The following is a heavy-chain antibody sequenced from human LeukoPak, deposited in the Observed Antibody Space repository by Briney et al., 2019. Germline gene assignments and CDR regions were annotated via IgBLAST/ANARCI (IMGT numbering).Heavy chain of an antibody. Sequence: SETLSLTCAVYGGSFSGYYWSWIRQPPGKGLEWIGEINHSGSTNYNPSLKGRVTISVDTSKNQFSLKLSSVTAADTAVYYCARVGVLGSYGYGGRDFDYWGQGTLVTVSS. CDR1: GGSFSGYY. J-gene: IGHJ4*02. D-gene: IGHD5-18*01. CDR2: INHSGST. V-gene: IGHV4-34*01. CDR3: ARVGVLGSYGYGGRDFDY.